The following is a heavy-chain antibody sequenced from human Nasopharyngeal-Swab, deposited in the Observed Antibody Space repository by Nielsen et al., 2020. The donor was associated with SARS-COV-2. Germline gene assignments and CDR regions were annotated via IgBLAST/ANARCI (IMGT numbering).Heavy chain of an antibody. J-gene: IGHJ4*02. V-gene: IGHV4-59*01. D-gene: IGHD3-3*01. Sequence: SETLSLTCTVSGGSISSYYWSWIRQPPGKGLEWIRYIYYSGSTNYNPSLKSRVTISVDTSKNQFSLKLSSVTAADTAVYYCARILTIFGVVASYYFDYWGQGTLVTVSS. CDR3: ARILTIFGVVASYYFDY. CDR2: IYYSGST. CDR1: GGSISSYY.